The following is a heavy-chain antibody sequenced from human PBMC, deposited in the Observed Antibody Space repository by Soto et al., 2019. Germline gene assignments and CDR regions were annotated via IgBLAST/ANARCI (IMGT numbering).Heavy chain of an antibody. CDR2: IYYDGRT. CDR1: GGSISSHSNY. Sequence: QLHLQESGPGLVKPSQTLSLTCTVSGGSISSHSNYWSWIRQHPGKGLEWMGYIYYDGRTYFNPSLQSRLSMSVDTSENQFSLKLSSLTAADTAVYFCARGNPIFDSSGLAFDYWGPGTLVTVSS. V-gene: IGHV4-31*03. J-gene: IGHJ4*02. CDR3: ARGNPIFDSSGLAFDY. D-gene: IGHD3-22*01.